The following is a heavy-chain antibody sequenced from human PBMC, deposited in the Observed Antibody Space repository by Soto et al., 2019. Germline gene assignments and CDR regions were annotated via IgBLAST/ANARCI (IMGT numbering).Heavy chain of an antibody. CDR3: ARGRGYSYGLDP. CDR1: GGSISSSSYY. V-gene: IGHV4-39*07. CDR2: IYYSGST. D-gene: IGHD5-18*01. J-gene: IGHJ5*02. Sequence: PSETLSLTCTVSGGSISSSSYYWGWIRQPPGKGLEWIGSIYYSGSTYYNPSLKSRVAISLDTSKNQFSLSLSSVTAADTAVYYCARGRGYSYGLDPWGQATLVTVSS.